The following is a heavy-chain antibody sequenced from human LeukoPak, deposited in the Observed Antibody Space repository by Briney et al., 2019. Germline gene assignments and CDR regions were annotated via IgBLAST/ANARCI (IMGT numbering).Heavy chain of an antibody. D-gene: IGHD6-19*01. Sequence: HPGGSLRLSCVASGFTFSSYGMHWVRQAPGKGLEWVAFISYDGSNKYYGDSVKGRFSISRDNSRNTVNLQMNSLRPEDTGVYYCANVGGWHPEDFWGQGTLVIVSS. CDR3: ANVGGWHPEDF. J-gene: IGHJ4*02. CDR2: ISYDGSNK. CDR1: GFTFSSYG. V-gene: IGHV3-30*18.